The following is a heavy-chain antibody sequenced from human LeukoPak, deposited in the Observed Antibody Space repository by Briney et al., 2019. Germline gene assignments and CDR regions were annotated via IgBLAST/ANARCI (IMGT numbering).Heavy chain of an antibody. D-gene: IGHD2-2*02. Sequence: GGSLRLSCAASGFTFSSYAMSWVRQAPGKGLEWVSAISSSGDTYYAGSVRGRFTISRDNSKNTLFLQMNSLGAEDTAVYYCARFWVDIVVVPAAIGSWFDPWGQGTLVTVSS. CDR2: ISSSGDT. CDR1: GFTFSSYA. V-gene: IGHV3-23*01. J-gene: IGHJ5*02. CDR3: ARFWVDIVVVPAAIGSWFDP.